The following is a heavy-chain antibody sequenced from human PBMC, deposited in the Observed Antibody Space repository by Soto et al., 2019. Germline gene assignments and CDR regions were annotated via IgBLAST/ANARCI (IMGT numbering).Heavy chain of an antibody. J-gene: IGHJ4*02. CDR1: GFTFSSYG. Sequence: SLRLSCAASGFTFSSYGMHWVRQAPGKGLEWVAVISYDGSNKYYADSVKGRFTISRDNSKNTLYLQMNSLRAEDTAVYYCAKDRSDFSFDYWGQGTLVTVSS. V-gene: IGHV3-30*18. D-gene: IGHD3-16*02. CDR3: AKDRSDFSFDY. CDR2: ISYDGSNK.